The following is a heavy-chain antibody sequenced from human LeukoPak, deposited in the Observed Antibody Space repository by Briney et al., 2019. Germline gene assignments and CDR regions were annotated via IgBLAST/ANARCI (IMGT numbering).Heavy chain of an antibody. CDR3: ARGYHPHYGMDV. CDR2: IKEDGSDK. CDR1: GFTFSSYW. V-gene: IGHV3-7*03. J-gene: IGHJ6*02. Sequence: GGSLRLSCSASGFTFSSYWMNWVRQAPGKGLEWVANIKEDGSDKNYVDSVKGRFTISRDNAKNSLYLQLSSLRAEDTAVYYCARGYHPHYGMDVWGQGTTVTVSS. D-gene: IGHD1-14*01.